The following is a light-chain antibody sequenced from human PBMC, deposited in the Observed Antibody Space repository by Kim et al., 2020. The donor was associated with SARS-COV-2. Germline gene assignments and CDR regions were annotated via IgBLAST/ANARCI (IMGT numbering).Light chain of an antibody. CDR3: QQYGSSPPT. Sequence: SPGERATLSCRASQSVSSSYLAWYQHKPGQAPRLLIYGASSRATGIPDRFSGSGSGTDFTLTISRLEPEDFAVYYCQQYGSSPPTFGQGTKLEI. CDR2: GAS. V-gene: IGKV3-20*01. J-gene: IGKJ2*01. CDR1: QSVSSSY.